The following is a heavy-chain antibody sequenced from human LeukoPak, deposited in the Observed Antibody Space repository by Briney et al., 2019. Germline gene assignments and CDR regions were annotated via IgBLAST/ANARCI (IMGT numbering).Heavy chain of an antibody. V-gene: IGHV4-38-2*01. J-gene: IGHJ4*02. CDR2: IYHSGST. D-gene: IGHD6-13*01. CDR1: GYSISIGYY. Sequence: SETLSLTCAVSGYSISIGYYWGWIRQPPGKGLEWIGSIYHSGSTYYNPSLKSRVTISVDTSKNQFSLKLSSVTAADTAVYYCASEQIAAAGTLYYFDYWGQGTLVTVSS. CDR3: ASEQIAAAGTLYYFDY.